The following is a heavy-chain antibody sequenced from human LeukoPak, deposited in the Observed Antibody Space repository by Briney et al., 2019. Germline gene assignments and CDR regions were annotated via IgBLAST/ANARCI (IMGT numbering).Heavy chain of an antibody. CDR2: IYHSGST. Sequence: SETLSLTCTVSGYSISSGYYWGWIRQPPGKGLEWIGSIYHSGSTYYNPSLKSRVTISVDTSKNQFSLKLSSVTAADTAVYYCARGRRWLQGVGTIDYWGQGTLVTVSS. J-gene: IGHJ4*02. CDR3: ARGRRWLQGVGTIDY. CDR1: GYSISSGYY. V-gene: IGHV4-38-2*02. D-gene: IGHD5-24*01.